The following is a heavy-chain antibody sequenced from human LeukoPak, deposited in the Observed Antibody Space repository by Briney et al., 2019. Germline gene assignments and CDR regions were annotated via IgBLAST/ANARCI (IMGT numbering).Heavy chain of an antibody. D-gene: IGHD4-23*01. CDR2: INPSGGST. CDR1: GYIFTSYA. V-gene: IGHV1-46*01. Sequence: ASVKVSCKASGYIFTSYAMNWVRQAPGQGIEWMGIINPSGGSTSYAQKFQGRVTMTRDMSTSTDYMELSRLRSEDSAVYYCARDNSVEDTAWWFDPWGQGTLVTVSS. CDR3: ARDNSVEDTAWWFDP. J-gene: IGHJ5*02.